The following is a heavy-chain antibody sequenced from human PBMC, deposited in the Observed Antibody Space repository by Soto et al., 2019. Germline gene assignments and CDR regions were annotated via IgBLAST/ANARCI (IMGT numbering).Heavy chain of an antibody. CDR1: GYTFTSYA. V-gene: IGHV1-3*01. CDR3: ARGKISGLDY. CDR2: INAGNGNT. J-gene: IGHJ4*02. Sequence: QVQLVQSGAEVKKPGASVKISCKASGYTFTSYAMHWVRQAPGQRLEWMGWINAGNGNTKYSQKFQGRVTITRDTSASTAYMELSRLRSEDTAVYFRARGKISGLDYWGQGTLVTVSS.